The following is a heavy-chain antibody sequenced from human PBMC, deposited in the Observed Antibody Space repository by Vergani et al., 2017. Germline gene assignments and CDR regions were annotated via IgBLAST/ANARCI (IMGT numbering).Heavy chain of an antibody. D-gene: IGHD2-2*02. CDR2: ISFDGTNE. CDR3: VGDRGLCAGGRCYTKGWDY. CDR1: GFALNRHA. V-gene: IGHV3-30-3*01. J-gene: IGHJ4*02. Sequence: QVQLVESGGGVVQPGTSLRLSCVVSGFALNRHAMYWVRQAPGKGLEWVVGISFDGTNEYYPDFVKGRFTISRDIAKNTLYLQVRSLRLEDTGVYHCVGDRGLCAGGRCYTKGWDYWGQGTPVAGSS.